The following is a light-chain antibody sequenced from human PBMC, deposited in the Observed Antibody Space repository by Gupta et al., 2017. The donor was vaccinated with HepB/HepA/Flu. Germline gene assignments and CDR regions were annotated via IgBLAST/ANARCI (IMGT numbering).Light chain of an antibody. V-gene: IGLV2-23*02. J-gene: IGLJ2*01. CDR3: CSYAGSYTLV. CDR1: SSDVGSHNL. Sequence: QSALTQPASVSGSPGQSIPISCTGTSSDVGSHNLVSWYQQHPGKAPKLMIYDVRKRPSGVSNRFSGSKSDNTASLTISGLQADDEADYYCCSYAGSYTLVFGGGTKLTV. CDR2: DVR.